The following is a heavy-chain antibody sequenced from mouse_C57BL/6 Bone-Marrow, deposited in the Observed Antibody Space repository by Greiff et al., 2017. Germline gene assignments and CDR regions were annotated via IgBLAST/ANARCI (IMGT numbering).Heavy chain of an antibody. V-gene: IGHV1-85*01. Sequence: QVHVKQSGPELVKPGASVKLSCKASGYTFTSYDINWVKQRPGQGLAWIGWIYPRDGSTKYNENFKGKATLTVDTSSSTAYMELHSLTSEDSAVYFCARLEFDGSSGDWYFDVWGTGTTVTVSS. J-gene: IGHJ1*03. CDR2: IYPRDGST. CDR3: ARLEFDGSSGDWYFDV. CDR1: GYTFTSYD. D-gene: IGHD1-1*01.